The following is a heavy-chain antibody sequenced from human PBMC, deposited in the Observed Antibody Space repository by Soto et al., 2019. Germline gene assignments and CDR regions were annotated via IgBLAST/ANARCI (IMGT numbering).Heavy chain of an antibody. CDR2: ISGSGGST. D-gene: IGHD3-9*01. Sequence: GGSLRLSCAASGFTFSSYAMSWVRQAPGKGLEWVSAISGSGGSTYYADSVKGRFTISRDNSKNTLYLQMNSLRAEDTAVYYCAKTEIRYFDWSCAPMGYYGMDVWGQGTTVTVSS. J-gene: IGHJ6*02. CDR3: AKTEIRYFDWSCAPMGYYGMDV. V-gene: IGHV3-23*01. CDR1: GFTFSSYA.